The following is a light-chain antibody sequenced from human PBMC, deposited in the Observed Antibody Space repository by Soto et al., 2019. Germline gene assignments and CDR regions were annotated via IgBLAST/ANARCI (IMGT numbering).Light chain of an antibody. CDR2: SAS. Sequence: DIPMTPSPSSVSASVGDRVTITCRASQGFSTWLAWYRRKPGRAPELLIYSASSLHSGVPSRFSGSGSGTDFTLTISSLQPEDFATYYCQQANSFPRTFGGGTEVEIK. CDR1: QGFSTW. V-gene: IGKV1-12*01. J-gene: IGKJ4*01. CDR3: QQANSFPRT.